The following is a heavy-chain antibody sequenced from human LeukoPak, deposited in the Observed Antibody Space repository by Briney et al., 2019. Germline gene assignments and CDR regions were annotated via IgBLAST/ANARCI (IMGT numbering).Heavy chain of an antibody. Sequence: KASETLSLTCAVSGYSISSGYYWGWIRQPPGKGLEWIGSIYHSGSTYHNPSLKSRVTISVDTSKNQFSLKLSSVTAADAAVYYCARLTVGATAFFDYWGQGTLVTVSS. V-gene: IGHV4-38-2*01. D-gene: IGHD1-26*01. CDR2: IYHSGST. CDR1: GYSISSGYY. CDR3: ARLTVGATAFFDY. J-gene: IGHJ4*02.